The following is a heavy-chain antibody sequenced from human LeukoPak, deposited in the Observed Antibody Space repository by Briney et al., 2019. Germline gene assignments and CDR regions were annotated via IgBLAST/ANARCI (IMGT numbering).Heavy chain of an antibody. CDR3: ARGTTYYYGSGSYYNGPRPEYYFDY. V-gene: IGHV3-30*03. J-gene: IGHJ4*02. CDR1: GFTFSSYG. D-gene: IGHD3-10*01. Sequence: PGGSLRLSCAASGFTFSSYGMHWVRQAPGKGLEWVAVISYDGSNKYYADSVKGRFTISRDNSKNTLYLQMNSLRAEDTAVYYCARGTTYYYGSGSYYNGPRPEYYFDYWGQGTLVTVSS. CDR2: ISYDGSNK.